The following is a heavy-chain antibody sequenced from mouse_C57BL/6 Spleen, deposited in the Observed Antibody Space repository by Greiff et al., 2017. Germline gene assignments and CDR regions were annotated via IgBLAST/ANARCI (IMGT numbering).Heavy chain of an antibody. D-gene: IGHD2-13*01. Sequence: VQLQQSGAELVKPGASVKMSCKASGYTFTSYWITWVKPRPGQGLEWIGDIYPGSGSTNYNEKFKSKATLTVDTSSSTAYMQLSSLTSEDSAVSYCARGFYGDDWYFDVWGTGTTVTVSS. CDR3: ARGFYGDDWYFDV. J-gene: IGHJ1*03. CDR2: IYPGSGST. CDR1: GYTFTSYW. V-gene: IGHV1-55*01.